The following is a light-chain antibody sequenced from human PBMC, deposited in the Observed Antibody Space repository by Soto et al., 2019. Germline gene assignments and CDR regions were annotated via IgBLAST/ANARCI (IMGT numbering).Light chain of an antibody. Sequence: QSVLTQPPSVSEAPRQRVTISCSGSSSNIGNNAVNWYQQLPGKAPKLLIYYDDLLPSGVSDRFSGSKSGTSASLAISGLQPEDEADYYCAAWDDSLGSGVFGTGTKVTVL. CDR1: SSNIGNNA. CDR3: AAWDDSLGSGV. CDR2: YDD. V-gene: IGLV1-36*01. J-gene: IGLJ1*01.